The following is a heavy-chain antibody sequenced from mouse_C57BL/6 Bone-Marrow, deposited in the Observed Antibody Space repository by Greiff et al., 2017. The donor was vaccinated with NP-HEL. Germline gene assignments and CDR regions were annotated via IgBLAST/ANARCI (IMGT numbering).Heavy chain of an antibody. D-gene: IGHD1-1*01. CDR2: ISSGSSTI. V-gene: IGHV5-17*01. CDR1: GFTFSDYG. Sequence: EVNVVESGGGLVKPGGSLKLSCAASGFTFSDYGMHWVRQAPEKGLEWVAYISSGSSTIYYADTVKGRFTISRDNAKNTLFLQMTSLRSEDTAMYYCARRGGSRPHYYAMDYWGQGTSVTVSS. CDR3: ARRGGSRPHYYAMDY. J-gene: IGHJ4*01.